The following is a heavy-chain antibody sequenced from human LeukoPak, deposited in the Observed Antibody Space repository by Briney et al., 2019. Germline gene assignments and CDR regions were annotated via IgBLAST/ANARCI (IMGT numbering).Heavy chain of an antibody. J-gene: IGHJ6*03. Sequence: GASVKVSCKASGASFSSYAISWVRQATGQGLEWMGWMNPNSGNTGYAQKFQGRVTMTRNTSISTAYMELSSLRSEDTAVYYCARGLRGGIAAAGSDPYYYYYMDVWGKGTTVTVSS. D-gene: IGHD6-13*01. CDR1: GASFSSYA. V-gene: IGHV1-8*01. CDR3: ARGLRGGIAAAGSDPYYYYYMDV. CDR2: MNPNSGNT.